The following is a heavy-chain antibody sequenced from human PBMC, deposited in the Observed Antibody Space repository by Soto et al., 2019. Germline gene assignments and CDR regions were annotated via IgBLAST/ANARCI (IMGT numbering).Heavy chain of an antibody. CDR3: ARARTTVTTSAGY. Sequence: SCKASGYTFTSYDINWVRQATGQGLEWMGWMNPNSGNTGYAQKFQGRVTMTRNTSISTAYMELSSLRSEDTAVYYCARARTTVTTSAGYWGQGTLVTVSS. CDR2: MNPNSGNT. V-gene: IGHV1-8*01. CDR1: GYTFTSYD. D-gene: IGHD4-17*01. J-gene: IGHJ4*02.